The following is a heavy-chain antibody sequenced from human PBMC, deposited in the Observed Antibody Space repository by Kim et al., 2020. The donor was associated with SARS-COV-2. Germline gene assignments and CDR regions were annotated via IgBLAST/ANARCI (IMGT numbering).Heavy chain of an antibody. J-gene: IGHJ4*02. CDR3: TRGLGGYSLNGY. CDR1: GYSLTDYP. D-gene: IGHD2-21*02. V-gene: IGHV7-4-1*02. Sequence: ASVKVSCKASGYSLTDYPINWVRQAPGQGLKWMGYINTNTGRPTYAPDLAGRVVFSLDTSVTTAYLQINGLQAEDTAIYYCTRGLGGYSLNGYWGQGTLVTVSS. CDR2: INTNTGRP.